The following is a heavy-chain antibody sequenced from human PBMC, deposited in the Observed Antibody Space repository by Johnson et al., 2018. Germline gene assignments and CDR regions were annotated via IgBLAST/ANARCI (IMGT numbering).Heavy chain of an antibody. CDR1: GFTFDDYA. Sequence: EVQLVESGGGLVQPGRSLRLSCAASGFTFDDYAMHWVRQAPGKGLEWVSGISWNSGSIGYADSVKGRFTISRDNSKNTLYLQMGRLRAEDMAVYYCARVGWEGAFDIWGQGTMVTVSS. J-gene: IGHJ3*02. CDR2: ISWNSGSI. D-gene: IGHD1-26*01. V-gene: IGHV3-9*03. CDR3: ARVGWEGAFDI.